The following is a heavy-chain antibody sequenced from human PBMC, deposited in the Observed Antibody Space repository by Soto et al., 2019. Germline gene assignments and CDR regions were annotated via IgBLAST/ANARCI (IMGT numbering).Heavy chain of an antibody. CDR3: AKKSVAGSNPFDY. V-gene: IGHV3-23*01. D-gene: IGHD6-19*01. CDR1: GFTFSSYA. Sequence: EVQLLESGGGLVQPGGSLRLSCAASGFTFSSYAMSWVRQAPGKGLEWVSAISGSGGSTYYADSVKGRFTISRDNTKNTPYLQMNSLRAEDTAVYYCAKKSVAGSNPFDYWGQGTLVTVSS. CDR2: ISGSGGST. J-gene: IGHJ4*02.